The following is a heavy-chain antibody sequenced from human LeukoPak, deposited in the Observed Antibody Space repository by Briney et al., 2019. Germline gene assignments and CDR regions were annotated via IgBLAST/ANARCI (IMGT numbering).Heavy chain of an antibody. V-gene: IGHV1-8*01. J-gene: IGHJ6*03. CDR2: MNPNSGNT. Sequence: ASVKVSCKASGYTFTSYDINWVRQAAGQGLEWMGWMNPNSGNTGYAQKFQGRVTMTRNTSISTAYMELSSLRSEDTAVYYCARAEAMVRGRTYYYYYMDVWGKGTTVTISS. D-gene: IGHD3-10*01. CDR3: ARAEAMVRGRTYYYYYMDV. CDR1: GYTFTSYD.